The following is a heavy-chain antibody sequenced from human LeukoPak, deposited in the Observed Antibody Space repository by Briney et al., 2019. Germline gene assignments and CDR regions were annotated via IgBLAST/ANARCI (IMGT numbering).Heavy chain of an antibody. J-gene: IGHJ6*03. CDR1: GFIFSSYS. D-gene: IGHD5-12*01. Sequence: GGSLRLSCAASGFIFSSYSMNWVRQAPGKGLEWVSSISRGSSYIYYADSVKGRFTISRDNAKNSLYLQMNSLSAEDTAVYYCAYTSGYDFSSYYYYYMDVWGKGTTVTVSS. CDR3: AYTSGYDFSSYYYYYMDV. V-gene: IGHV3-21*01. CDR2: ISRGSSYI.